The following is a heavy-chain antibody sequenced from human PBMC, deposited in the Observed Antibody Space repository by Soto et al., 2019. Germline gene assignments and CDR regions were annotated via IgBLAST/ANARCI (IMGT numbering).Heavy chain of an antibody. Sequence: WETLSLTCSISDGSISSYYWTWIRQPPGKGLEWIGYIYFTGSTKSNASLRSRVTISLDTSKSQFSLKLRSVTAADTAVYYCARGGYSYGAGLNSWGQGTLVTVSS. CDR2: IYFTGST. CDR3: ARGGYSYGAGLNS. J-gene: IGHJ4*02. CDR1: DGSISSYY. D-gene: IGHD5-18*01. V-gene: IGHV4-59*01.